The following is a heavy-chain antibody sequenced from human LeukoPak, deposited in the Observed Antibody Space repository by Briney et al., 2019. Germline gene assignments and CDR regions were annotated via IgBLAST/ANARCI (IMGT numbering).Heavy chain of an antibody. D-gene: IGHD3-3*01. Sequence: GRSLRLSCAASGFTFSSYAMHWVRQAPGKGLEWEAVISYDGSNKYYADSVKGRFTISRDNSKNTLYLQMNSLRAEDTAVYYCARDQRIWSGGYYGMDVWGQGTTVTVSS. CDR1: GFTFSSYA. V-gene: IGHV3-30-3*01. CDR2: ISYDGSNK. J-gene: IGHJ6*02. CDR3: ARDQRIWSGGYYGMDV.